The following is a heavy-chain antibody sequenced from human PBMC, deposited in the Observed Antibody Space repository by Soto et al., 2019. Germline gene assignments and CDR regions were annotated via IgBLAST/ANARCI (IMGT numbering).Heavy chain of an antibody. CDR3: ARGHIVVVPTVGWFDP. D-gene: IGHD2-2*01. CDR1: GYFISSGYY. J-gene: IGHJ5*02. V-gene: IGHV4-38-2*01. Sequence: SETLSLTCAVSGYFISSGYYWGWIRQPPGKGLEWIGSMFHSGSTHYNPSLKSRVTMSVDTSKNQFSLRLSSVTASDTAVYYCARGHIVVVPTVGWFDPWGQGTLVTVSS. CDR2: MFHSGST.